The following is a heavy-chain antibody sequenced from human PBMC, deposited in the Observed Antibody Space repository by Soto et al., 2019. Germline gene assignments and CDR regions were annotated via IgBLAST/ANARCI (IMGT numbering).Heavy chain of an antibody. J-gene: IGHJ4*02. D-gene: IGHD1-1*01. CDR2: IWSDGNNR. CDR3: VRGDNWNDEASDY. Sequence: QVQLVESGGGVVQPGRSLRLSCAASGFMFSNHGMHWVRQAPGKGLEWVAVIWSDGNNRYYADSVKGRFTISRDKSKNTVYLQMNSLRAEDTAVYYCVRGDNWNDEASDYCGQGTLVTVSS. V-gene: IGHV3-33*01. CDR1: GFMFSNHG.